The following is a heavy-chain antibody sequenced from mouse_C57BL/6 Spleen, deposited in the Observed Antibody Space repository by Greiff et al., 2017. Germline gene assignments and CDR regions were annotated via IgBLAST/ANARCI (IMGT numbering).Heavy chain of an antibody. V-gene: IGHV14-3*01. CDR2: IDPANGNT. D-gene: IGHD1-1*01. CDR3: AREGDYYGSSYYYAMDY. J-gene: IGHJ4*01. CDR1: GFNIKNTY. Sequence: VQLKQSVAELVRPGASVKLSCTASGFNIKNTYMHWVKQRPEQGLEWIGRIDPANGNTKYAPKFQGKATITADTSSNTAYLQLSSLTSEDTAIYYCAREGDYYGSSYYYAMDYWGQGTSVTVSS.